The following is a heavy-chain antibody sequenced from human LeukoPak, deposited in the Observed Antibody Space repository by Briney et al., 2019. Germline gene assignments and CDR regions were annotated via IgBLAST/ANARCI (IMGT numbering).Heavy chain of an antibody. Sequence: GGSLRLSCAASGFTFSSSAMSWVRQAPGKGLEWVSAISGSGGSTYYADSVKGRFTISRDNSKNTLYLQMNSLRAEDTAVYYCAKYRGGSSSWYEVLSFDYWGQGTLVTVSS. CDR1: GFTFSSSA. V-gene: IGHV3-23*01. D-gene: IGHD6-13*01. J-gene: IGHJ4*02. CDR3: AKYRGGSSSWYEVLSFDY. CDR2: ISGSGGST.